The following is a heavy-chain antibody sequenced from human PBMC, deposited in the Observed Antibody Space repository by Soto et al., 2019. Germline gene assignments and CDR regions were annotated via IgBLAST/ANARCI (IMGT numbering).Heavy chain of an antibody. CDR3: STGISCTRYMCPFYNYGLDV. V-gene: IGHV5-10-1*01. Sequence: GESLKISCQASGDNFGDNFTSYWATWVRQVPGKGLEWMGRIAPGDSHTNYSPSFEGHVTISADKSIRTAYMRWNSLKTSDTAIYYCSTGISCTRYMCPFYNYGLDVWGQGTTVTVSS. CDR1: GDNFGDNFTSYW. D-gene: IGHD3-16*02. J-gene: IGHJ6*02. CDR2: IAPGDSHT.